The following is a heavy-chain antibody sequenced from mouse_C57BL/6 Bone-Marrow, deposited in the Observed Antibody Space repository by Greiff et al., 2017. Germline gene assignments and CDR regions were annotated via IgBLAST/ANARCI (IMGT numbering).Heavy chain of an antibody. CDR1: GYAFTNYL. Sequence: VQLQQSGAELVRPGTSVKVSCKASGYAFTNYLIEWVKQRPGQGLEWIGVINPGSGGTNYNEKFKGKATLTADKSSSTAYMPLSSLTSEDSAVYFCARGRHYCGSNYGGQGTTLTVSS. J-gene: IGHJ2*01. CDR3: ARGRHYCGSNY. CDR2: INPGSGGT. D-gene: IGHD1-1*01. V-gene: IGHV1-54*01.